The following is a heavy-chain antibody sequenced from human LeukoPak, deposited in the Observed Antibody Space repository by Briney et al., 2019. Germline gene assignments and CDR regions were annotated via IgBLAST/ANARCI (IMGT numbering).Heavy chain of an antibody. CDR2: IYPGDSDT. V-gene: IGHV5-51*01. Sequence: GESLKISCKGSGYSFTSYWIGRVRQMPGKGLEWMGIIYPGDSDTRYSPSFQGQVTISADKSISTAYLQWSSLKASDTAMYYCARHPHYYDSSGQVVVYYFDYWGQGTLVTVSS. CDR1: GYSFTSYW. CDR3: ARHPHYYDSSGQVVVYYFDY. D-gene: IGHD3-22*01. J-gene: IGHJ4*02.